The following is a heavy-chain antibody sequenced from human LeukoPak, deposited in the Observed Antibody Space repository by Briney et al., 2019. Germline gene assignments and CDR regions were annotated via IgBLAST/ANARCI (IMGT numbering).Heavy chain of an antibody. CDR3: ARAGYCSGGSCYGSDY. CDR1: GFTFSSYG. D-gene: IGHD2-15*01. J-gene: IGHJ4*02. Sequence: GGSLRLSCAASGFTFSSYGMHWVRQAPGKGLEWVAAIWYDGSIRYYADSVKGRFTISRDNSKNTLYLQMDSLRAEDTAVYYCARAGYCSGGSCYGSDYWGQGTLVSVSS. CDR2: IWYDGSIR. V-gene: IGHV3-33*01.